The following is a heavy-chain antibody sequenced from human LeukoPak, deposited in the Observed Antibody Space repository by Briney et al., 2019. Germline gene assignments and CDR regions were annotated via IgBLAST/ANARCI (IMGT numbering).Heavy chain of an antibody. CDR2: IYSGGNT. CDR3: ARQQDTTNPGY. CDR1: GVTVSSHY. J-gene: IGHJ4*02. D-gene: IGHD5-18*01. V-gene: IGHV3-66*04. Sequence: PGGSLRLSCAASGVTVSSHYMNWVRQAPGKGLEWVSIIYSGGNTYYADSVKGRFTISRDNSKNTLYLQMNGLRADDSAVYYCARQQDTTNPGYWGQGTLVTVSS.